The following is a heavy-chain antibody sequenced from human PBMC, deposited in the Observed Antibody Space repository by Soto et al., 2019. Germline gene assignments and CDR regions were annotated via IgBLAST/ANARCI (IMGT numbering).Heavy chain of an antibody. J-gene: IGHJ4*02. Sequence: SETLSLTCSVSGCSISNYYWSWIRQSAGKGLEWIGRLHPSGSTNYVPPLRGRVTMSVDTSKNLFSLELTSVTGADTAVYYCARAGSDARNFDYWGQGTLVPVSS. CDR1: GCSISNYY. V-gene: IGHV4-4*07. D-gene: IGHD2-8*01. CDR2: LHPSGST. CDR3: ARAGSDARNFDY.